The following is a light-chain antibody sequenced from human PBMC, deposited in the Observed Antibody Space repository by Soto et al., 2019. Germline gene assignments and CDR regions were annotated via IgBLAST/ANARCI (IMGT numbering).Light chain of an antibody. CDR3: QQRSIRPYT. V-gene: IGKV3-11*01. CDR2: DAS. J-gene: IGKJ2*01. Sequence: EIVLTQSPATLSLSPGERATLSCRASQSVGSYLAWYQQKPGQAPRLLIYDASNGATGIPARFSGSGSGTDFTLTISSLEPEDVAVYYCQQRSIRPYTFGQGTKLEIK. CDR1: QSVGSY.